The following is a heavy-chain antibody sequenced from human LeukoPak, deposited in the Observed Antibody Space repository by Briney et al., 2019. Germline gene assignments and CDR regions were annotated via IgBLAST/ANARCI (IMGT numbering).Heavy chain of an antibody. D-gene: IGHD4-23*01. J-gene: IGHJ4*02. CDR2: IIPILGIA. V-gene: IGHV1-69*04. Sequence: GASVKVSCKASVGTFSSYAISWVRQAPGQGLEWMGRIIPILGIANYAQKFQGRVTITADKSTSTAYMELSSLRSEDTAVYYCARSSTVVTPYYFDYWGQGTLVTVSS. CDR3: ARSSTVVTPYYFDY. CDR1: VGTFSSYA.